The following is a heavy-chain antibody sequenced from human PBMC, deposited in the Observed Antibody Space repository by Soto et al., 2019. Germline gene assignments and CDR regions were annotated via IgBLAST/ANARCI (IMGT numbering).Heavy chain of an antibody. Sequence: GGSLRLSCTASGCTFGDYAMSWVRQAPGKGLEWVGFIRSKAYGGTTEYAASVKGRFTISRDDSKSIAYLQMNSLKTEDTAVYYCTRDYDSDYYYGMDVWGQGTTVTVSS. D-gene: IGHD5-12*01. J-gene: IGHJ6*02. CDR1: GCTFGDYA. V-gene: IGHV3-49*04. CDR3: TRDYDSDYYYGMDV. CDR2: IRSKAYGGTT.